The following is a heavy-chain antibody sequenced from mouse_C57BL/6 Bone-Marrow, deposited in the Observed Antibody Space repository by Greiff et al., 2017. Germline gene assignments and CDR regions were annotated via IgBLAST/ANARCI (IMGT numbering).Heavy chain of an antibody. CDR2: INPSNGGT. CDR1: GYTFTSYW. J-gene: IGHJ3*01. CDR3: ASERVPTYYYSSGYMAY. V-gene: IGHV1-53*01. D-gene: IGHD1-1*01. Sequence: QVQLQQPGTELVKPGASVKLSCKASGYTFTSYWMHWVKQRPGQGLEWIGNINPSNGGTNYNEKFKSKATLTVDKSSSTAYMQLSSLTSEDSAVYYCASERVPTYYYSSGYMAYWGQGTLVTVSA.